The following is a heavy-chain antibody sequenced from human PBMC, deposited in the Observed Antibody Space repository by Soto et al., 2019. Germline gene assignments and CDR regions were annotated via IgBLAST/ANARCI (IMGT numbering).Heavy chain of an antibody. Sequence: GGSLRLSCAASGFTFSSYAMSWVRQAPGKGLEWVSAISGSGGSTYYAGSVKGRFTISRDNSKNTLYLQMNSLRAEDTAVYYCARITIFWPFDYWGQGTLVTVSS. CDR1: GFTFSSYA. J-gene: IGHJ4*02. D-gene: IGHD3-9*01. CDR3: ARITIFWPFDY. CDR2: ISGSGGST. V-gene: IGHV3-23*01.